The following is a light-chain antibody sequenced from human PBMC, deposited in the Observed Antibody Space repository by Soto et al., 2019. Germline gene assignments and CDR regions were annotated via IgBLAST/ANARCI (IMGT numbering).Light chain of an antibody. V-gene: IGKV3-20*01. CDR1: RSVTNN. Sequence: IVMTQSPATLSVSLGERATLSCRASRSVTNNLAWYQQKPGLAPRLLIYGASSRATGIPDRFSGSGSGTDFTLTISRLEPEDFAVYYCQQYGSSPKTFGQGTKVDIK. CDR3: QQYGSSPKT. CDR2: GAS. J-gene: IGKJ1*01.